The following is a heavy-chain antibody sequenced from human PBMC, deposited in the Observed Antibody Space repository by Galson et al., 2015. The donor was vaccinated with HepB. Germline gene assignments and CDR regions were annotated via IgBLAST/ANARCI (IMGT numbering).Heavy chain of an antibody. CDR2: ISYDGSNK. Sequence: SLRLSCAASGFTFSSYAMHWVRQAPGKGLEWVAVISYDGSNKYYADSVKGRFTISRDNSKNTLYLQMNSLRAEDTAVYYCARDQQLKGAFDIWGQGTMVTVSS. D-gene: IGHD5-18*01. CDR3: ARDQQLKGAFDI. J-gene: IGHJ3*02. V-gene: IGHV3-30-3*01. CDR1: GFTFSSYA.